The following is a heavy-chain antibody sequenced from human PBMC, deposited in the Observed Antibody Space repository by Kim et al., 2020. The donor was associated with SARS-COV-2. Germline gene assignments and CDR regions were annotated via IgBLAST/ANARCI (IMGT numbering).Heavy chain of an antibody. V-gene: IGHV1-18*01. Sequence: ASVKVSCKASGYTFTSYGISWVRQAPGQGLEWMGWISAYNGNTNYAQKLQGRVTMTTDTSTSTAYMELRSLRSDDTAVYYCARSPGGSGSYGLAAYWGQGTLVTVSS. J-gene: IGHJ4*02. CDR2: ISAYNGNT. CDR3: ARSPGGSGSYGLAAY. CDR1: GYTFTSYG. D-gene: IGHD3-10*01.